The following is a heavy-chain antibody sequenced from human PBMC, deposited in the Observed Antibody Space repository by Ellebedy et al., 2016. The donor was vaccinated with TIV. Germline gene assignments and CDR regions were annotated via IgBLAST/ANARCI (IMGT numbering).Heavy chain of an antibody. CDR3: ARRGGNYYGDYSREFDY. J-gene: IGHJ4*02. CDR2: INAGNGNT. Sequence: ASVKVSCKASGYTFTSYAMNWVRQAPGQRLEWMGWINAGNGNTKYSQKFQGRVTITRATSASTAYMELSSLRSEDTAVYYCARRGGNYYGDYSREFDYWGQGTLVTVSS. V-gene: IGHV1-3*01. D-gene: IGHD4-17*01. CDR1: GYTFTSYA.